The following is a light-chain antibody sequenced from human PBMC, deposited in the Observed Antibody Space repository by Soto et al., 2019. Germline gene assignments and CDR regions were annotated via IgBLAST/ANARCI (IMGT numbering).Light chain of an antibody. J-gene: IGKJ4*01. CDR3: QHYVNWPLT. CDR2: DTS. V-gene: IGKV3-15*01. CDR1: RGIGST. Sequence: EVVMTQSPATLSVSPGERATLSCRASRGIGSTLAWYQQQPGQTPILLIYDTSTRATGVPARFIGSASGTEFTLTITSLQSEDFAVYYCQHYVNWPLTFGGGTRVENK.